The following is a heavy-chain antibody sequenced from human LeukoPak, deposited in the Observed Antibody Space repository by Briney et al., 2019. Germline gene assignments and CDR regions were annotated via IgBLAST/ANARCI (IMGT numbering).Heavy chain of an antibody. J-gene: IGHJ4*02. V-gene: IGHV3-23*01. CDR2: ISRSGDRS. Sequence: GGSLRLSCAASGFTFSSFAMSWVRQAPGKGLEWVSGISRSGDRSYYADSVKGRFTISRDNSKNTLYLQINSLRVDDTAVYYCAKLDGGDFPWGQGTLVTVST. CDR3: AKLDGGDFP. D-gene: IGHD2-21*02. CDR1: GFTFSSFA.